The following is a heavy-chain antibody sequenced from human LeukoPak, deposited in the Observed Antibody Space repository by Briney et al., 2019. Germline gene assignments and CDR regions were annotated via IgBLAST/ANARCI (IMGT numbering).Heavy chain of an antibody. D-gene: IGHD5-24*01. CDR2: FTSDSSSTSI. Sequence: GGSLRLSCAASGFTFYSYRMNWVRQAPGQGLEWVSSFTSDSSSTSINYADSVKGRFTISRDNAKNSLYLQMTSLRADDTAVYYCARAFDGYSEDYWGQGTLVTVSS. V-gene: IGHV3-21*01. CDR3: ARAFDGYSEDY. J-gene: IGHJ4*02. CDR1: GFTFYSYR.